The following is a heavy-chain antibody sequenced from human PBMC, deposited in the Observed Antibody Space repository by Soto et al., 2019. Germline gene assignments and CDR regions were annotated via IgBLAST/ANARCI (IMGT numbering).Heavy chain of an antibody. D-gene: IGHD3-22*01. J-gene: IGHJ4*02. Sequence: ASVKVSCKASGGTFSSYAISWVRQAPGQGLEWMGGIIPIFGTANYAQKFQGRVTITADESTSTAYMELSSLRSEDTAVYYCAREPGYYDSSGYFGYWGQGTLVTVSS. CDR1: GGTFSSYA. CDR2: IIPIFGTA. CDR3: AREPGYYDSSGYFGY. V-gene: IGHV1-69*13.